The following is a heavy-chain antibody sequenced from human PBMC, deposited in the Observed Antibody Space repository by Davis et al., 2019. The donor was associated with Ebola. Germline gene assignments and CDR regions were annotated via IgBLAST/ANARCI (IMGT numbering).Heavy chain of an antibody. CDR1: GFTFSSYW. D-gene: IGHD5-12*01. CDR3: ARDRQPLGYGGYYYYGMDV. Sequence: HTGGSLRLSCEASGFTFSSYWMHWVRQAPGKGLVWVSRINSDGSSTSYADSVKGRFTISRDNAKNTLYLQMNSLRAEDTAVYYCARDRQPLGYGGYYYYGMDVWGQGTTVTVSS. J-gene: IGHJ6*02. V-gene: IGHV3-74*01. CDR2: INSDGSST.